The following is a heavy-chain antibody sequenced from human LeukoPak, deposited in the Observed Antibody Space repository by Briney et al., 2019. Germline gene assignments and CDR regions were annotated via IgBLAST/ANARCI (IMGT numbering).Heavy chain of an antibody. CDR2: IYTSGST. CDR3: ARGEPRWDRNSSGYYAY. V-gene: IGHV4-61*02. J-gene: IGHJ4*02. D-gene: IGHD3-22*01. Sequence: SETLSLTCTVSGGSISSGSYYWSWIRQPAGKGLEWIGRIYTSGSTNYNPSLKSRVTISVDTSKNQFSLKLSSVTAADTAVYYCARGEPRWDRNSSGYYAYWGQGTLVTDSS. CDR1: GGSISSGSYY.